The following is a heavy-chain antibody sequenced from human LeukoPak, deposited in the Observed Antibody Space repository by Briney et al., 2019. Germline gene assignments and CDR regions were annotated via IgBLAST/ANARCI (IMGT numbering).Heavy chain of an antibody. CDR2: IYYSGST. D-gene: IGHD5-18*01. CDR1: GGSISSYY. J-gene: IGHJ6*03. Sequence: SETLSLTCTVSGGSISSYYWSWIRQPQGKGLEWIGYIYYSGSTNYNPSLKSRVTISVDTSKNQFSLKLSSVTAADTAVYYCARGRQLWSPVEIVYYYMDVWGKGTTVTVSS. V-gene: IGHV4-59*01. CDR3: ARGRQLWSPVEIVYYYMDV.